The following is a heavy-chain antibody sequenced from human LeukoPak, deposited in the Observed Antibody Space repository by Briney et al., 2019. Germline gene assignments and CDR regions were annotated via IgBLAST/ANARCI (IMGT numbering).Heavy chain of an antibody. J-gene: IGHJ4*02. V-gene: IGHV3-30*04. CDR2: ISYDGSNK. CDR3: AREGGSSRPSDGFDY. D-gene: IGHD6-13*01. Sequence: GGSLRLSCAASGFTFSSYAMHWVRQAPGKGLEWVAVISYDGSNKYYADSVKGRFTISRDNSKNTLYLQMNSLRAEDTAVYYCAREGGSSRPSDGFDYWGQGTLVTVSS. CDR1: GFTFSSYA.